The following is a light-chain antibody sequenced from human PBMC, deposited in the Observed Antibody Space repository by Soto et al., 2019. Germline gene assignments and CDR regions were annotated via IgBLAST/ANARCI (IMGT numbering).Light chain of an antibody. CDR2: GAS. CDR3: QQYNNWPPRT. Sequence: EIVYSPSPATPSVNPGERATLSCRASQSVSSNLAWYQQKPGQAPRLLIYGASTRATGIPARFSGSGSGTEFTLTISSLQSEDFAAYYCQQYNNWPPRTFGQGTKV. CDR1: QSVSSN. V-gene: IGKV3-15*01. J-gene: IGKJ1*01.